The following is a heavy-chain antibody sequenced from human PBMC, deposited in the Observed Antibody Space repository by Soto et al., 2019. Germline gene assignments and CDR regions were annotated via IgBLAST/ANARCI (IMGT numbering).Heavy chain of an antibody. CDR2: IYYSGST. Sequence: SETLSLTCPVSGGTISSISYYWGWIRQPPGKGLEWIGSIYYSGSTYYNPSLQSRVTISVDTSKNQFSLKLSSVTAADTAVYYCARQGSNYYYYMDVWGKGTTVTVSS. V-gene: IGHV4-39*01. J-gene: IGHJ6*03. CDR1: GGTISSISYY. CDR3: ARQGSNYYYYMDV.